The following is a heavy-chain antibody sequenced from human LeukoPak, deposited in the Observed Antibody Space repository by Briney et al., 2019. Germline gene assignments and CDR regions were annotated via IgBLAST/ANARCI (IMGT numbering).Heavy chain of an antibody. CDR1: GFIFSKQW. CDR2: INTDGTDT. Sequence: GGSLRLSCGASGFIFSKQWMNWVPQAPGKGLVWVARINTDGTDTSYADSVKDRFTISRDNAKDTLYLQMNSLRPEDTAVYYCAKSNWFDPWRQGTLVTVSS. J-gene: IGHJ5*02. CDR3: AKSNWFDP. V-gene: IGHV3-74*01.